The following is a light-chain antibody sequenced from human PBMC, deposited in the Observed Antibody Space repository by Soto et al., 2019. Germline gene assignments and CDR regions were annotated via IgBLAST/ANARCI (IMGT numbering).Light chain of an antibody. V-gene: IGKV1-6*01. CDR1: QDIRKD. CDR2: EES. Sequence: AIQMTQSPSSLSASVGDRVTITCRASQDIRKDLAWYQQKPGKAPQILIYEESTLHSGVPSRFSGRKVGTQFILTIDSLQPEDFATYYCQQVKSYPRTFGGGTKVDIK. CDR3: QQVKSYPRT. J-gene: IGKJ4*01.